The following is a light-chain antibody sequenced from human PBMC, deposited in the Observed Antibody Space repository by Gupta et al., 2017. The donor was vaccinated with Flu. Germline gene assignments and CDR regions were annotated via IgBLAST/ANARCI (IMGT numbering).Light chain of an antibody. J-gene: IGKJ1*01. V-gene: IGKV1-6*01. CDR2: AAS. CDR1: QGIRNA. Sequence: AMQMTQAPSSLSASVGDRVTITCRASQGIRNALGWYQQKPGKAPKLLIYAASSLQSGVPSTFSGSGSGTDFTLPISSLQPEDFATNYCLQDYNYPHTFGQGTKVEIK. CDR3: LQDYNYPHT.